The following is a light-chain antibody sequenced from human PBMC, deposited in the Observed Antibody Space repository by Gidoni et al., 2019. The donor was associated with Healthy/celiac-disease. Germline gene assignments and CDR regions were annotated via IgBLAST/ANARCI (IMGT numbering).Light chain of an antibody. Sequence: DIVMTQSPDSLAVSLGERATINCKSSQSVLYSSNNKKYLAWYQQKPGQPPKLLIYWASTRESGVPDRFSGSGSETDFTLTISSLQAEDVAVYYFQQYYSTPWTFGQGTKVEIK. V-gene: IGKV4-1*01. CDR2: WAS. CDR3: QQYYSTPWT. CDR1: QSVLYSSNNKKY. J-gene: IGKJ1*01.